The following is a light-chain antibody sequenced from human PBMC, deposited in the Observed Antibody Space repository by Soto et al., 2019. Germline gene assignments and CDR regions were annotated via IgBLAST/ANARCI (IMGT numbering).Light chain of an antibody. CDR3: QQYGISHPAGI. CDR1: QSVTSSY. J-gene: IGKJ2*01. Sequence: EIVLTQSPGTLSLSPGERATLSCRASQSVTSSYLAWYQQKPGQAPRLLIYDASVRATGIPDRFSGSGSGTDFTLTISRLEPEDFAVYYCQQYGISHPAGIFGQGTKLEIK. V-gene: IGKV3-20*01. CDR2: DAS.